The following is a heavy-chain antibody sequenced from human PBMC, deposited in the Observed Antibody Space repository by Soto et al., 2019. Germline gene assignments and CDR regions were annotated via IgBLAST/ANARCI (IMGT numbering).Heavy chain of an antibody. CDR1: GGTFSSHA. D-gene: IGHD3-22*01. CDR3: ARSRANYYDSRGYYYSTFDY. J-gene: IGHJ4*02. Sequence: SVKVSCKTSGGTFSSHAISWVRQAPGQGLEWMGGIIPMFGTANYAQKFQGRVTITADESTSTAYMELSSLRSEDTAVYYCARSRANYYDSRGYYYSTFDYWGQGTLVTVSS. CDR2: IIPMFGTA. V-gene: IGHV1-69*13.